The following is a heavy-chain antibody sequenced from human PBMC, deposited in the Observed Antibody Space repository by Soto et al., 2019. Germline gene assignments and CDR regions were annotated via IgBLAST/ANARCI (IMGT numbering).Heavy chain of an antibody. V-gene: IGHV6-1*01. Sequence: PSQDPPLTCAISGDSVSSNSAAWNWIRQSPSRGLEWLGRTYYRSKWYNDYAVSVKSRITINPDTSKNQFSLQLNSVTPEDTAVYYCAREGREGKYYYYNYMDVWGKGTTVTVSS. CDR2: TYYRSKWYN. CDR1: GDSVSSNSAA. CDR3: AREGREGKYYYYNYMDV. J-gene: IGHJ6*03.